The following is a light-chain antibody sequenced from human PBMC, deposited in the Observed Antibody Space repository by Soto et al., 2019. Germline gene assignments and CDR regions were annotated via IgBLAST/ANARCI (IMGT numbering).Light chain of an antibody. CDR3: QQRSNWPPIT. CDR1: QSVSSY. CDR2: DAY. Sequence: EIVLTQSPATLSLSPGESATLSCRASQSVSSYLAWYQQKPGQAPRLLIYDAYNRATGIPATFSGSGSGTDFTLTISSLEPEDFAVYYCQQRSNWPPITXGQGTRLEIK. J-gene: IGKJ5*01. V-gene: IGKV3-11*01.